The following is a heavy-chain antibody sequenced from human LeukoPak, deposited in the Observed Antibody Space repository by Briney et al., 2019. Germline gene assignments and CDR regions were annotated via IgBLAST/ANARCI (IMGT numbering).Heavy chain of an antibody. J-gene: IGHJ4*02. V-gene: IGHV4-38-2*02. CDR2: IYHSGST. Sequence: SETLSLTCAVSGYSISSDYYWGWIRQPPGKGLEWIGSIYHSGSTNYNPSLKSRVTISVDTSKNQFSLKLSSVTAADTAVYYCARDDYGGSYWGQGTLVTVSS. CDR1: GYSISSDYY. D-gene: IGHD4-23*01. CDR3: ARDDYGGSY.